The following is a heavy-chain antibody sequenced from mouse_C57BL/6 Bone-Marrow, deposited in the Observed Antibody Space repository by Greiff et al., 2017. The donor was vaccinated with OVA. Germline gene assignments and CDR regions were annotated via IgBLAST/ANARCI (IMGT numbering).Heavy chain of an antibody. Sequence: DVQLQESGPELVKPGASVKISCKASGYTFTDYYMNWVKQSHGKSLEWIGDINPNNGGTSYNQKFKGKATLTVDKSSSTAYMELRSLTSEDSAVYYCALITTVVADYWGQGTTLTVSS. D-gene: IGHD1-1*01. CDR2: INPNNGGT. CDR1: GYTFTDYY. J-gene: IGHJ2*01. CDR3: ALITTVVADY. V-gene: IGHV1-26*01.